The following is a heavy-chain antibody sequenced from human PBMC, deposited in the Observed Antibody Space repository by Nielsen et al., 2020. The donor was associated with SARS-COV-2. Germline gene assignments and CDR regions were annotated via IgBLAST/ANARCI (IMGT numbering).Heavy chain of an antibody. CDR1: GFTFDDYA. D-gene: IGHD3-9*01. V-gene: IGHV3-9*01. Sequence: SLKISCAASGFTFDDYAMHWVRQAPGKGLEWVSGISWNSGSIGYADPVKGRFTISRDNSKNTLYLQMNSLRAEDTAVYYCARGYYDILYAFDIWGQGTMVTVSS. CDR3: ARGYYDILYAFDI. CDR2: ISWNSGSI. J-gene: IGHJ3*02.